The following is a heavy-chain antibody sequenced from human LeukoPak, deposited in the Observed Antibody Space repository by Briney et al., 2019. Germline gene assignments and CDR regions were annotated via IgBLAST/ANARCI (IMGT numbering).Heavy chain of an antibody. V-gene: IGHV1-8*01. CDR1: GYTFTSYD. J-gene: IGHJ6*02. CDR3: ATWSAAVPAYYYGMDV. CDR2: MNPNSGNT. D-gene: IGHD6-13*01. Sequence: ASVKVSCKASGYTFTSYDINWVRQATGQGLEWMGWMNPNSGNTGYAQKFQGRVTMTRNTSISTAYVELSSLRSEDTAVYYCATWSAAVPAYYYGMDVWGQGTTVTVSS.